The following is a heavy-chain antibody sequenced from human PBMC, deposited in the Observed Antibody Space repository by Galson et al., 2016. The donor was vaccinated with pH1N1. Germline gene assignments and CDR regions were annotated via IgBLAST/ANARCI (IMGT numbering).Heavy chain of an antibody. J-gene: IGHJ6*02. CDR2: IQISGVT. CDR3: ETSAAGTSDYYYGLDV. CDR1: GGSISGYF. D-gene: IGHD6-13*01. Sequence: SETLSLTCTVSGGSISGYFWSWVRQPAGKGLEWIGRIQISGVTNYNPSLKSRVAMSVDTSNNQFSLMLSSVTAAATAVYYCETSAAGTSDYYYGLDVGGQGTSVTVSS. V-gene: IGHV4-4*07.